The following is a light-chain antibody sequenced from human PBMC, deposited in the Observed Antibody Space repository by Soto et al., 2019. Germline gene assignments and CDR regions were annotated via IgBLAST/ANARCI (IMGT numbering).Light chain of an antibody. Sequence: QSVLTQPPSVSAAPGQKVTISCSGSSSNIGNNFVSWYQQLPGAAPKLMISEVSNRPSGVSNRFSGSKSGNTASLTISGLQAEDEADYYCSSYTAGGTIFGTGTKVTVL. CDR1: SSNIGNNF. CDR2: EVS. J-gene: IGLJ1*01. V-gene: IGLV2-14*01. CDR3: SSYTAGGTI.